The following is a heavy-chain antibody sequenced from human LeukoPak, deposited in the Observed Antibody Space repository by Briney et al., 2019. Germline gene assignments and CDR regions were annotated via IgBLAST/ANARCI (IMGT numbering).Heavy chain of an antibody. V-gene: IGHV1-24*01. D-gene: IGHD3-9*01. J-gene: IGHJ6*03. CDR3: AFDSYYYYYMDV. Sequence: ASVKVSCKVSGYTLTELSMHWVRQAPGKGLEWMGGFDPEDGETIYAQKFQGRVTITADKSTSTAYMELSSLRSEDTAVYYCAFDSYYYYYMDVWGKGTTVTVSS. CDR2: FDPEDGET. CDR1: GYTLTELS.